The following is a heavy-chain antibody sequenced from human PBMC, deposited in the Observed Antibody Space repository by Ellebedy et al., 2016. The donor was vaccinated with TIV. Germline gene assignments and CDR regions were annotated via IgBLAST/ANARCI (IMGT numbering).Heavy chain of an antibody. J-gene: IGHJ2*01. CDR1: GGSISTNHHY. CDR3: ATVYPLYWYVDV. V-gene: IGHV4-39*01. D-gene: IGHD5/OR15-5a*01. Sequence: MPSETLSLTCTVTGGSISTNHHYWGWMRQSPGTRPEWIGSMFYTGTAYSNQSLRSRVTMSVDTSRNQVSLRLSSVTAADTAIYYCATVYPLYWYVDVWGRGTLVSVSS. CDR2: MFYTGTA.